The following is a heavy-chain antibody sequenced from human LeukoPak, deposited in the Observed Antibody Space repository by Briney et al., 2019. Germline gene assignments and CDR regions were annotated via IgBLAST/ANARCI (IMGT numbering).Heavy chain of an antibody. D-gene: IGHD6-13*01. Sequence: PSETLSLTCTVSGGSVSSGSYYWSWIRQPPGKGLEWIGYIYYSGSTNYNPSLKSRVTISVDTSKNQFSLKLSSVTAADTAVYYCAREGGYSSSWVIDYWGQGTLVTVSS. V-gene: IGHV4-61*01. CDR1: GGSVSSGSYY. J-gene: IGHJ4*02. CDR2: IYYSGST. CDR3: AREGGYSSSWVIDY.